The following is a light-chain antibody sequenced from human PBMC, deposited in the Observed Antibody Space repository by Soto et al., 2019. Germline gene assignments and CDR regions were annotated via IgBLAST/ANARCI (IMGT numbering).Light chain of an antibody. CDR3: QRYNYY. Sequence: DMQMTQSPSTLSASVGDRVTITCRANQTINDWLAWYQQKPGKAPKLLIYGAYNLQTGVPSRFSGSGSGTEFTLTISSLQPDDFATYYCQRYNYYFGGGIKVDFK. CDR2: GAY. V-gene: IGKV1-5*03. CDR1: QTINDW. J-gene: IGKJ4*01.